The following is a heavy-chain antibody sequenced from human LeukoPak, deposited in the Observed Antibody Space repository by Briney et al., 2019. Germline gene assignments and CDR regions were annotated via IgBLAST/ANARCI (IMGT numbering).Heavy chain of an antibody. Sequence: ASVKVSCTASGYTFISYYMHWVRQAPGQGLEWMWMISPTGISTTYAQTFQGRVTVPRDTSTSTVYMELSSMRSEDTAVYFCAREGPYTERPGSIDYWGQGTPVTVSS. CDR1: GYTFISYY. V-gene: IGHV1-46*01. CDR3: AREGPYTERPGSIDY. CDR2: ISPTGIST. D-gene: IGHD2-2*02. J-gene: IGHJ4*02.